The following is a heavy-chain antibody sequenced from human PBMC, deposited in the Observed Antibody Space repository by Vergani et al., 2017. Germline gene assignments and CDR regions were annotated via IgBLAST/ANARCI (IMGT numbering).Heavy chain of an antibody. CDR1: GFTFSSYA. CDR2: IYSGGSST. CDR3: AKSNREFIDY. D-gene: IGHD2/OR15-2a*01. V-gene: IGHV3-23*03. Sequence: EVQLLESGGGLVQPGGSLRLSCAASGFTFSSYAMSWVRQAPGKGMEWVSVIYSGGSSTYYADSVKGLFTISRDNSKNTLYLQMNSLRAEDTAVYYCAKSNREFIDYWGQGTLVTVSS. J-gene: IGHJ4*02.